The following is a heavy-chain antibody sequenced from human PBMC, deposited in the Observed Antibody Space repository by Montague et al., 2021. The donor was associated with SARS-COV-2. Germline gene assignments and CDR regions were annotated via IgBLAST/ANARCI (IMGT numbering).Heavy chain of an antibody. D-gene: IGHD2-8*01. CDR1: GGSISSSYY. V-gene: IGHV4-39*01. CDR2: IYYSGST. CDR3: ARANGYYFDY. Sequence: SETLSLTCIVSGGSISSSYYWGWIRQPPGKGLEWIGSIYYSGSTYYSPSLKSRVTISVDTSKNQFSLKLSSVTAADTAVYYCARANGYYFDYWGQGTLVTVSS. J-gene: IGHJ4*02.